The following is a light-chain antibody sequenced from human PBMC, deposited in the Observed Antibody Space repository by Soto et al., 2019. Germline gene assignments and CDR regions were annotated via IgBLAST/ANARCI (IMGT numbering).Light chain of an antibody. CDR3: QQLNSYPFT. Sequence: AIRLTQSPSSLSASVGDRVTITCRASQGISSALAWYQHKPGRPPRVLIYDASSLQSGVPLRFSGSESGTECALTISSLQPADSATYYCQQLNSYPFTFGQGTRLEIK. J-gene: IGKJ5*01. CDR1: QGISSA. CDR2: DAS. V-gene: IGKV1-13*02.